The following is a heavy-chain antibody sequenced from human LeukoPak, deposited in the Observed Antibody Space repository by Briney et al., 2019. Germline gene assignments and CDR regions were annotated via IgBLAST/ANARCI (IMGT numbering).Heavy chain of an antibody. CDR2: VSGATGNS. V-gene: IGHV3-23*01. J-gene: IGHJ3*02. CDR1: GFTFSTYG. CDR3: AKAGPRRITMIVVVVDAFDI. Sequence: PGGSLRLSCAASGFTFSTYGMNWVRQAPGKGLEWVSSVSGATGNSYYVGSVKGRFTISRDNSKNTLYLQMNSLRAEDTAVYYCAKAGPRRITMIVVVVDAFDIWGQGTMVTVSS. D-gene: IGHD3-22*01.